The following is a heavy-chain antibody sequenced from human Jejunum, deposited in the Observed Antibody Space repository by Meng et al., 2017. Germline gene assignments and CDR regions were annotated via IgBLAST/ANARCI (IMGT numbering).Heavy chain of an antibody. D-gene: IGHD5-12*01. J-gene: IGHJ4*02. CDR2: IWHSGAS. Sequence: HAPLEEPGPGLVKPSGTLSLSCAVSGGSITTDWWNWVRQPPGKGLEWIGAIWHSGASNYNPSLRSRVTISVDKSKNQLSLELASLTAADTAVYYCARGATGTRPFDYWGQGTLVTVSS. V-gene: IGHV4-4*02. CDR1: GGSITTDW. CDR3: ARGATGTRPFDY.